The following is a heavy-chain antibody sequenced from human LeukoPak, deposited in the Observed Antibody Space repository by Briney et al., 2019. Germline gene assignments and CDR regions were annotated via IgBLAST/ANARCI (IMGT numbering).Heavy chain of an antibody. CDR1: GFTFTSSA. CDR2: ISSSSTYI. J-gene: IGHJ4*02. Sequence: GGSLRLSCAASGFTFTSSAMTWVRQAPGKGLEWVSSISSSSTYISYADSVEGRFTISRDNAKNSLYLQMNSLRAEDTALYCCARVFSGNYYSGFDYWGQGTLVTVSS. CDR3: ARVFSGNYYSGFDY. D-gene: IGHD3-10*01. V-gene: IGHV3-21*01.